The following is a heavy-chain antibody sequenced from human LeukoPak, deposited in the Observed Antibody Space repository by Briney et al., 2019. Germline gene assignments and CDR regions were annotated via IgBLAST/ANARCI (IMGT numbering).Heavy chain of an antibody. Sequence: GGSLRLSCAASGFTFSDSAMHWVRQASGKGLEWVGHTRSKANNYATTYDASVKGRFTISRDNSKNTLYLQMNSLRAEDTAVYYCAKLPIELGATLYYFDYWGQGTLVTVSS. V-gene: IGHV3-73*01. CDR3: AKLPIELGATLYYFDY. CDR2: TRSKANNYAT. J-gene: IGHJ4*02. D-gene: IGHD1-26*01. CDR1: GFTFSDSA.